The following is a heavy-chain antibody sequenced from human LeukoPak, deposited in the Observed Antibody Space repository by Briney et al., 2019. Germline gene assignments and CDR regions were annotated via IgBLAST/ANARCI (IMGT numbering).Heavy chain of an antibody. Sequence: GGSLRLSCAASGFTFSDYYMSWIRQAPGKGLEWVSYISSSGSTIYYADSVKGRFTISRDNAKNSLYLQMNSLRAEDTAVYYCARVSYYDSSGYYLSYMDVWGKGTTVTVSS. CDR2: ISSSGSTI. CDR1: GFTFSDYY. V-gene: IGHV3-11*04. CDR3: ARVSYYDSSGYYLSYMDV. J-gene: IGHJ6*03. D-gene: IGHD3-22*01.